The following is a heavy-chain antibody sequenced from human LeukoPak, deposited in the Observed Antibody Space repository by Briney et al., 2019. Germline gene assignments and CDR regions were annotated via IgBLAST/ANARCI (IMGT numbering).Heavy chain of an antibody. CDR2: INWNGGST. Sequence: GGSLRLSCAASGFTFDDYGMSWVRQAPGKGLEWGSGINWNGGSTGYAGSVKGRFTISRDNAKNSLYLQMNSLRAEDTALYYCARDSEGVVPAARPPYYYYYRDVWGKGTTVTVSS. J-gene: IGHJ6*03. D-gene: IGHD2-2*01. V-gene: IGHV3-20*04. CDR1: GFTFDDYG. CDR3: ARDSEGVVPAARPPYYYYYRDV.